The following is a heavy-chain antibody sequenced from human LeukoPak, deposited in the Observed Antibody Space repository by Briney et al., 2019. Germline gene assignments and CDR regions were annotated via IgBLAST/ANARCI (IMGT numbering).Heavy chain of an antibody. Sequence: GGSLRLSCSASGFTFSSYAMHWVRQAPGKGLEYVSAISSNGGSTYYADSVKGRFTISRDNSKNTLYLQMSSLRAEDAPAYYCVKDRGYCSSTSCYAGGDFDYWGQGTLVTVSS. CDR2: ISSNGGST. CDR1: GFTFSSYA. V-gene: IGHV3-64D*06. J-gene: IGHJ4*02. D-gene: IGHD2-2*01. CDR3: VKDRGYCSSTSCYAGGDFDY.